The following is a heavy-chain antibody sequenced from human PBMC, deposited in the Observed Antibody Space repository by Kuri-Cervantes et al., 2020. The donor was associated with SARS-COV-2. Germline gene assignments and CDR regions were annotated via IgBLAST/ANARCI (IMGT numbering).Heavy chain of an antibody. Sequence: LSLTCAASGFTFSSYAMHWVRQAPGKGLEWVAVISYDGSNKYYADSVKGRFTISRDNSKNTLYLQMNSLRAEDTAVYYCARDRSTLYFDYWGQGTLVTVSS. J-gene: IGHJ4*02. CDR1: GFTFSSYA. CDR2: ISYDGSNK. V-gene: IGHV3-30-3*01. CDR3: ARDRSTLYFDY.